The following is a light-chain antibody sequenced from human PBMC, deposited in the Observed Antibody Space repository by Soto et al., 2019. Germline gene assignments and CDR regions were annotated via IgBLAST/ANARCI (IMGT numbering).Light chain of an antibody. CDR1: QSVGRRY. Sequence: IVLTQSPGTLSLSPGERATLSCSASQSVGRRYLAWYQQKPGQAPMLLIYDTAERASDIPDRFSVSGSGTDFTLTISRLGPEDFEVYYCQYQGTVGGGTKVEIK. CDR2: DTA. CDR3: QYQGT. V-gene: IGKV3-20*01. J-gene: IGKJ4*01.